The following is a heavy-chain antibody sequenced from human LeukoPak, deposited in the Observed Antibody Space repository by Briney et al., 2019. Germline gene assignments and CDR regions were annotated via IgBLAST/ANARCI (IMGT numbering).Heavy chain of an antibody. V-gene: IGHV4-34*01. Sequence: SETLSLTCAVYGGSFSGYYWSWIRQPPGKGLEWIGEINHSGSTNYNPSLKSRVTISVDTSKNQFSLKLSSVTAADTAVYYCARRWGLRYFDWLLYPFDYWGQGTLVTVSS. CDR1: GGSFSGYY. D-gene: IGHD3-9*01. J-gene: IGHJ4*02. CDR3: ARRWGLRYFDWLLYPFDY. CDR2: INHSGST.